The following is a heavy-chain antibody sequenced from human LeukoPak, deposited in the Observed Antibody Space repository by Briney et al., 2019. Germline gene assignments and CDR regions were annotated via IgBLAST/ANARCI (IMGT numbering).Heavy chain of an antibody. J-gene: IGHJ6*02. CDR2: IYPSDSNT. D-gene: IGHD2-2*01. Sequence: GESLKISCKGSGYIFSNYWIAWVRQRPGKGLEWMGIIYPSDSNTKYSPSFQGHVTISADKSVSTAYLQWSSLKASDIAMYYCARLPRHCSGTSCYAHSYYYYGMDAWGQGTTVTASS. CDR3: ARLPRHCSGTSCYAHSYYYYGMDA. V-gene: IGHV5-51*01. CDR1: GYIFSNYW.